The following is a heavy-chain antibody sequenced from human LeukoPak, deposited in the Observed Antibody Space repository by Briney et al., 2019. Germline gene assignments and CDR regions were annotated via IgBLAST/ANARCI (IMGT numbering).Heavy chain of an antibody. CDR2: IRYDGSNK. Sequence: PGGSLRLSCAASGFTFSSYGMHWVRQAPGKGLEWVAFIRYDGSNKYYADSVKGRFTISRDNSKNTLYLQMNSLRAEDTAVYYCAKDRDITIFGAAYRGVDYWGQGTLVTVSS. CDR1: GFTFSSYG. D-gene: IGHD3-3*01. CDR3: AKDRDITIFGAAYRGVDY. V-gene: IGHV3-30*02. J-gene: IGHJ4*02.